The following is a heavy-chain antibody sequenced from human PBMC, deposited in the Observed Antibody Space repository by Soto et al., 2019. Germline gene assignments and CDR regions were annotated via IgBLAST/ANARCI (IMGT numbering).Heavy chain of an antibody. CDR2: IYHSVST. V-gene: IGHV4-30-2*01. J-gene: IGHJ4*02. CDR1: GGSISSGGYS. CDR3: ARGPPLGY. Sequence: SETLSLTCAVSGGSISSGGYSWSWIRQPPGKGLECIGYIYHSVSTYYNPSLKSRVTISVDRSKNQFSLKLSSVTAADTAVYYCARGPPLGYWGQGTLVTVPS.